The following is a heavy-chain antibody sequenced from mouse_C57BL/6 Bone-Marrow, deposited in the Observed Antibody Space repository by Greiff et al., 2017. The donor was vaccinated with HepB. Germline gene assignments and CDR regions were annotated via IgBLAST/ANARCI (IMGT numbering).Heavy chain of an antibody. CDR2: IYPRDGST. CDR3: ARSIIEGFAY. CDR1: GYTFTSYD. V-gene: IGHV1-85*01. J-gene: IGHJ3*01. Sequence: VKVVESGPELVKPGASVKLSCKASGYTFTSYDINWVKQRPGQGLEWIGWIYPRDGSTKYNEKFKGKATLTVDTSSSTAYMELHSLTSEDSAVYFCARSIIEGFAYWGQGTLVTVSA. D-gene: IGHD1-1*01.